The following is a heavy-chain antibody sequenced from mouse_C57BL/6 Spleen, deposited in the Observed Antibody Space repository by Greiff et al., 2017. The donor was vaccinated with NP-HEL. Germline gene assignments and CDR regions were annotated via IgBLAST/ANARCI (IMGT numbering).Heavy chain of an antibody. Sequence: EVKLEESGGGLVQPGGSMKLSCVASGFTFSNYWMNWVRQSPEKGLEWVAQIRLKSDNYATHYAESVKGRFTISRDDSKSSVHLQMNNLRAEDTGIYYCTGGGYYYGSIDYWGQGTTLTVSS. V-gene: IGHV6-3*01. D-gene: IGHD1-1*01. J-gene: IGHJ2*01. CDR1: GFTFSNYW. CDR2: IRLKSDNYAT. CDR3: TGGGYYYGSIDY.